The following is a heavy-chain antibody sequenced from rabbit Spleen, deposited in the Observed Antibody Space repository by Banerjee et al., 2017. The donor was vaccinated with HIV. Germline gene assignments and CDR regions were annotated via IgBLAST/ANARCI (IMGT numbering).Heavy chain of an antibody. CDR3: ARDTSTSFSSYGMDL. CDR1: GFSFNSGDD. Sequence: QQLEESGGGLVKPGASLTPTCKASGFSFNSGDDMCWVRQAPGKGLEWIACIYAGSSSNTYSATWAKGRFTISKTSSTTVTLQMTSLTAADTATYFCARDTSTSFSSYGMDLWGPGTLVTVS. D-gene: IGHD1-1*01. V-gene: IGHV1S40*01. J-gene: IGHJ6*01. CDR2: IYAGSSSNT.